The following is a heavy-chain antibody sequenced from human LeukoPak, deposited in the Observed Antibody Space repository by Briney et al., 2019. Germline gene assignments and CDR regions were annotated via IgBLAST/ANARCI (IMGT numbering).Heavy chain of an antibody. CDR1: GYTLTELS. CDR3: TVEVQGYDSSGYSDY. CDR2: FDPEDGET. V-gene: IGHV1-24*01. J-gene: IGHJ4*02. Sequence: GASVKVSCKVPGYTLTELSMHWVRQAPGKGLEWMGGFDPEDGETIYAQKFQGRVTMTEDTSTDTAYMELSSLRSEDTAVYYCTVEVQGYDSSGYSDYWGQGTLVTVSS. D-gene: IGHD3-22*01.